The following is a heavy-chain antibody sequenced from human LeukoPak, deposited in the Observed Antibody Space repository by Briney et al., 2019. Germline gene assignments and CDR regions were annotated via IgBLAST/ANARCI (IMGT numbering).Heavy chain of an antibody. J-gene: IGHJ3*02. D-gene: IGHD4-23*01. CDR3: ARGGYGANDDAFDI. CDR2: ISSSTNTI. CDR1: GFTFSSYS. V-gene: IGHV3-48*02. Sequence: GGSLRLSCAASGFTFSSYSMNWVRQAPGKGPEWVSYISSSTNTIYYADSVKGRFTISRDNAKNSLFLQMNSLRDEDTAVYYCARGGYGANDDAFDIWGQGTMVTVSS.